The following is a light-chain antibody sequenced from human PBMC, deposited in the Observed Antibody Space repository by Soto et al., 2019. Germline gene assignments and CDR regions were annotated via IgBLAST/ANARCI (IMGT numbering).Light chain of an antibody. CDR2: KTS. J-gene: IGKJ1*01. V-gene: IGKV1-5*03. Sequence: DIHMTQSPSTLSVSVGDRVTITCRASQSLNMWLAGYQQKPGKAPNLLIYKTSSLESGVPERFSGSGSGKEFTLTISSLQPDDFAPYYCQHWTDYSWTFGQGTKVQVK. CDR3: QHWTDYSWT. CDR1: QSLNMW.